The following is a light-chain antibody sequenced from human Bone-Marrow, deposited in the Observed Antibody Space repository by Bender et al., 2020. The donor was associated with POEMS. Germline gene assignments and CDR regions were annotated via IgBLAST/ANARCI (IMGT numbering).Light chain of an antibody. Sequence: QSALTQPPSASGSPGQSVTISCTGTRSDVGRYDYVSWYQQHPGKAPKLMIYEVTKRPSGVPDRFSGSKSGNTASLTVSRLQAEGEAEYYFTSYSDSAGANLLFGGGTKLTVL. CDR2: EVT. V-gene: IGLV2-8*01. CDR1: RSDVGRYDY. J-gene: IGLJ3*02. CDR3: TSYSDSAGANLL.